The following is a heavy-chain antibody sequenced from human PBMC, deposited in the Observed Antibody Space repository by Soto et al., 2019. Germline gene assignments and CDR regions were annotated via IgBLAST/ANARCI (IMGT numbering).Heavy chain of an antibody. V-gene: IGHV1-18*01. CDR2: IRVYNGHT. Sequence: QVQLVQSGAEVKKPGSSVKVSCKASGYTFNIYDFNWVRQAPGQGLEWMGWIRVYNGHTTYAHNLQDRLTMTTDTSTTTAYMELRSLTSDDTAVYYCARSLTTGPGELPFDHWGQGTLVTVSS. D-gene: IGHD1-7*01. CDR3: ARSLTTGPGELPFDH. CDR1: GYTFNIYD. J-gene: IGHJ4*02.